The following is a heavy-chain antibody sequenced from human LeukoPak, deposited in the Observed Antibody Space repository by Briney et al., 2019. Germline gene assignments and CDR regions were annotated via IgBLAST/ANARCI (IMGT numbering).Heavy chain of an antibody. CDR3: ARHITNSGSAFDL. J-gene: IGHJ2*01. CDR1: GGSISSHY. D-gene: IGHD3-10*01. Sequence: ETLSFTCTVSGGSISSHYWSWIRQPPGKGLEWIGYIYYSGSTNYNPSLKSRAAISVDTSTNQFSLKLTSVTAADTAMYYCARHITNSGSAFDLWGRGTLVTVSS. CDR2: IYYSGST. V-gene: IGHV4-59*08.